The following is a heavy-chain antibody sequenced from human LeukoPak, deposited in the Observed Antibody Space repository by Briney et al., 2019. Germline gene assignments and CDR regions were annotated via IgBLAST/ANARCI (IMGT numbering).Heavy chain of an antibody. Sequence: GASVKVSRKASGGTFSSYAISWVRQAPGQGLEWMGRIIPILGIANYAQKFQGRVTITADKSTSTAYMELSSLRSEDTAVYYCARDGGSEYSGYAGDWGQGTLVTVSS. CDR3: ARDGGSEYSGYAGD. V-gene: IGHV1-69*04. D-gene: IGHD5-12*01. CDR2: IIPILGIA. CDR1: GGTFSSYA. J-gene: IGHJ4*02.